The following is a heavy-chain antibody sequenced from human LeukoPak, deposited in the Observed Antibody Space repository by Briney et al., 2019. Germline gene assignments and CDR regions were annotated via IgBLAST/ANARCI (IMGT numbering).Heavy chain of an antibody. CDR3: AREQSYGSGSYYVCYFDY. J-gene: IGHJ4*02. Sequence: PGGSLRLSCAASGFTFSSYEMNWVRQAPGRGLEWVSYISSSGSTIYYADSVKGRFTISRDNAKNSLYLQMNSLRAEDTAVYYCAREQSYGSGSYYVCYFDYWGQGTLVTVSS. CDR2: ISSSGSTI. CDR1: GFTFSSYE. V-gene: IGHV3-48*03. D-gene: IGHD3-10*01.